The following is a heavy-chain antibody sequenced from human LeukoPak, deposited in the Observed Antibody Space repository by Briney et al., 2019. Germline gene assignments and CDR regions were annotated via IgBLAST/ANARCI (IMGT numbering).Heavy chain of an antibody. V-gene: IGHV4-30-4*01. CDR1: GGSISSGDYY. CDR3: AREAGIAATTTSFDY. J-gene: IGHJ4*02. Sequence: SQSLSLTCTVSGGSISSGDYYWSWIRQPPGKGLEWIGYIYYSGSTYYNPFLKSRVTISVDTSKNQFSLKLSSVTAADTAVYYCAREAGIAATTTSFDYWGQGTLVTVSS. D-gene: IGHD5-12*01. CDR2: IYYSGST.